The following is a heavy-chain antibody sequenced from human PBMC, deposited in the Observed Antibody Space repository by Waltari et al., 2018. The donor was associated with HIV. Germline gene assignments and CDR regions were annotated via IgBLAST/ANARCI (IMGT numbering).Heavy chain of an antibody. V-gene: IGHV4-31*03. D-gene: IGHD5-18*01. CDR3: ARLYSYGYSGDPEGNWFDP. Sequence: QVQLQESGPGLVKPSQTLSLTCTVSGGSISSGGYYWSWIRQHPGKGLEWIGYIYYSGSTYYNPSLKSRVTISVDTSKNQFSLKLSSVTAADTAVYYCARLYSYGYSGDPEGNWFDPWGQGTLVTVSS. J-gene: IGHJ5*02. CDR1: GGSISSGGYY. CDR2: IYYSGST.